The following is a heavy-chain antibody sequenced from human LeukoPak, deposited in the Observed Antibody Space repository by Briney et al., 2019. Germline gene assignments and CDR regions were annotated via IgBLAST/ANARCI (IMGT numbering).Heavy chain of an antibody. J-gene: IGHJ6*02. CDR3: ARDSNAVAGRQVDYYYGMDV. Sequence: ASVKVSCTASGYTFTSYAMHWVRQAPGQRLEWMGWINAGNGNTKYPQKFQGRVTITRDTSASTAYMELSSLRSEDTAVYYCARDSNAVAGRQVDYYYGMDVWGQGTTVTVSS. CDR2: INAGNGNT. V-gene: IGHV1-3*01. D-gene: IGHD6-19*01. CDR1: GYTFTSYA.